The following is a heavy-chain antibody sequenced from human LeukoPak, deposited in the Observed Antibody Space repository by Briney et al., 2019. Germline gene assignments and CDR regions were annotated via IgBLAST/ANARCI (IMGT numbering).Heavy chain of an antibody. Sequence: GSLSLSFTASGFQFYYYDMSWGRPVPGKGVGWVSGITWNGDKTGYAVSVRGRFAISRDNTKKSLYLQMSSLRAEDTALYYCARDPFCSSSTGCYFEDWFDPWGPGTLVTVSS. CDR1: GFQFYYYD. D-gene: IGHD2-2*01. J-gene: IGHJ5*02. V-gene: IGHV3-20*03. CDR3: ARDPFCSSSTGCYFEDWFDP. CDR2: ITWNGDKT.